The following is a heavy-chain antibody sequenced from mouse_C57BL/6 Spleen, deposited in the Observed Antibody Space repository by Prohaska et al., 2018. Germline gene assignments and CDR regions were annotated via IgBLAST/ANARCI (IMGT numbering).Heavy chain of an antibody. CDR1: GFSLTSYG. V-gene: IGHV2-2*01. Sequence: QVQLKQSGHGLVQPSQSLSITCTVPGFSLTSYGVPWVRQSPGKGLEWQGVIWSGGSTDYNAAFISRRSISKDNSKSQVFFKMISLPADDTARYYCASDWDYFDYWGQCTTLTVSS. CDR3: ASDWDYFDY. CDR2: IWSGGST. D-gene: IGHD4-1*01. J-gene: IGHJ2*01.